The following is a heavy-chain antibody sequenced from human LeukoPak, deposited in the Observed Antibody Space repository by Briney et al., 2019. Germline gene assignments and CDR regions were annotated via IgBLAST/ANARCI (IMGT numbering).Heavy chain of an antibody. J-gene: IGHJ3*02. Sequence: SETLSLTCAVSGYSISSGYYWGWIRQPPGKGLEWIGSIYHSGSTYYNPSLKTRVTISVDTSKNQSSLKLSSVTAADTAVYYCARRIFGVVIILSSMGAFDIWGQGTMVTVSS. D-gene: IGHD3-3*01. CDR1: GYSISSGYY. V-gene: IGHV4-38-2*01. CDR3: ARRIFGVVIILSSMGAFDI. CDR2: IYHSGST.